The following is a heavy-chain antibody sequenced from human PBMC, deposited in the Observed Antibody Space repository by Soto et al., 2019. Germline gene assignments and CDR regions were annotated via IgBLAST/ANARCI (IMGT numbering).Heavy chain of an antibody. Sequence: PSETLSLTCTVSGGSIGSSGYYWGWIRQPPGKGLEWIGSIYYSGSTYYNTSLKSRVTISVDTSKNQFSLKLNSVTAADTAIYYCATYGSGGYYPFDYWGQGTLVTVSS. J-gene: IGHJ4*02. CDR1: GGSIGSSGYY. V-gene: IGHV4-39*01. D-gene: IGHD3-10*01. CDR2: IYYSGST. CDR3: ATYGSGGYYPFDY.